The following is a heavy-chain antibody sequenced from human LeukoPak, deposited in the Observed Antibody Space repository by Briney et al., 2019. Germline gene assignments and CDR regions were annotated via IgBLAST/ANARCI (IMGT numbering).Heavy chain of an antibody. CDR2: IYTSGST. Sequence: PSENLSLTCTVSGGSISSYYWSWLRQPPGKGLEWIGYIYTSGSTNYNPSLKSRVTTSVDTSKNQFSLKLSSVTAADTAVYYCARHLTAGTYYYYYYMDVWGKGTTVTVSS. V-gene: IGHV4-4*09. CDR3: ARHLTAGTYYYYYYMDV. D-gene: IGHD6-13*01. CDR1: GGSISSYY. J-gene: IGHJ6*03.